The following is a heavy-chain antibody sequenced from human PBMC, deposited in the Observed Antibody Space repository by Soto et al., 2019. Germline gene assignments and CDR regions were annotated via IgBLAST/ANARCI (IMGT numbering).Heavy chain of an antibody. Sequence: PGGSLILSCVVSGITFSTYRMHWVRQAPGKGLVWVSHIKSDGTVTHYTDSVRGRFIISRDNAKNTLFLQMNSLRAEDTAVYYCARENYDFWSGYYLDYWGQGTLVTGSS. D-gene: IGHD3-3*01. CDR2: IKSDGTVT. J-gene: IGHJ4*02. CDR3: ARENYDFWSGYYLDY. CDR1: GITFSTYR. V-gene: IGHV3-74*01.